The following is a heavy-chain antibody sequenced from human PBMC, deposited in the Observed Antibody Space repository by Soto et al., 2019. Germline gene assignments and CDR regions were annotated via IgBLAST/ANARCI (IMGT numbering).Heavy chain of an antibody. D-gene: IGHD5-18*01. Sequence: QVQLVESGGGVVQPGRSLRLSCTVSGFTFRSYGMHWVRQAPGKGLEWVAGISYDGSNEDYADSVKGRFTISRENSKNTLYLQMNSLRGEXTXLYYCAXGXXXIQXWLMDAYWGQGTLVTVSS. V-gene: IGHV3-30*18. CDR1: GFTFRSYG. CDR3: AXGXXXIQXWLMDAY. J-gene: IGHJ4*02. CDR2: ISYDGSNE.